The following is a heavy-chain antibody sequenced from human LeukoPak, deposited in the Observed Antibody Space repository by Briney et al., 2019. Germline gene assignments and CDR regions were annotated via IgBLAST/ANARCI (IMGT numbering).Heavy chain of an antibody. J-gene: IGHJ4*02. CDR1: GFTFTSYG. Sequence: GGSLRLSCAASGFTFTSYGMHWVRQAPGKGLEWVAFISYDGSNKYYADSVKGRFTISRDNSKTTLYLQMNSLRAEDTAVYYCAKDSLYYDSSGYPSFDYWGQGTLVTVSS. V-gene: IGHV3-30*18. D-gene: IGHD3-22*01. CDR3: AKDSLYYDSSGYPSFDY. CDR2: ISYDGSNK.